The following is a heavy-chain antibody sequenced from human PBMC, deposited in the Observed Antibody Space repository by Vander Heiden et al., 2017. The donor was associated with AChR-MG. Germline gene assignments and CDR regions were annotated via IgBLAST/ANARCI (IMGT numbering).Heavy chain of an antibody. V-gene: IGHV3-7*01. J-gene: IGHJ5*02. CDR1: GFTFSSHW. CDR3: ARDGLLWFGELDNWFDP. Sequence: EVQLVESGGGLVQPGGSLRLSCAASGFTFSSHWMSWVRQAPGKGLEWVANIKQDGSEKYYVDSVKGRFTISRDNAKNSLYLQMNSLRAEDTAVYYCARDGLLWFGELDNWFDPWGQGTLVTVSS. CDR2: IKQDGSEK. D-gene: IGHD3-10*01.